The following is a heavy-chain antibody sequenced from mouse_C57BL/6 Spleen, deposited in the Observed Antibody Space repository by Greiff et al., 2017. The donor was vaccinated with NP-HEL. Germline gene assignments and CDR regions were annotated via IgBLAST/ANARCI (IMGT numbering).Heavy chain of an antibody. Sequence: VMLVESGPGLVAPSRSLSITCTVSGFSLTSYAISWVRQPPGKGLEWLGVIWTGGGTTYNSALKSRLSISKDNSKSQVFLKMNSLQIDDTARYDCARNGYYGSSGAWFAYWGQGTLVTVSA. CDR1: GFSLTSYA. V-gene: IGHV2-9-1*01. J-gene: IGHJ3*01. D-gene: IGHD1-1*01. CDR3: ARNGYYGSSGAWFAY. CDR2: IWTGGGT.